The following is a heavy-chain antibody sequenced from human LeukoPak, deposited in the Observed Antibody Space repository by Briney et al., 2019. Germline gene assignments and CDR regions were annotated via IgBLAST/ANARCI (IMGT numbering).Heavy chain of an antibody. J-gene: IGHJ4*02. CDR3: ARAQWLDSFDY. CDR2: INSDGSST. V-gene: IGHV3-74*01. Sequence: PGGSLRLSCAASGFTFSSYSMNWVRQAPGKGLVWVSRINSDGSSTNYADSVKGRFTISRDNAKNTLYLQMNSLRAEDTAVYYCARAQWLDSFDYWGQGTLVTVSS. D-gene: IGHD6-19*01. CDR1: GFTFSSYS.